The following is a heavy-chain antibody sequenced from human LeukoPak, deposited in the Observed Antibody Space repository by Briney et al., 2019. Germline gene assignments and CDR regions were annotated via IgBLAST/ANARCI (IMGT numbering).Heavy chain of an antibody. V-gene: IGHV1-2*02. J-gene: IGHJ4*02. Sequence: ASVKVSCKASGYPFTGYYLLWVRQAPGQGLECVGWINPHSGVTTYAQNFQGRVTMTRDTSISTAYLELSGLKSDDTAVYYCARNYGSGDFDLWGQGTLVTVSS. CDR2: INPHSGVT. CDR1: GYPFTGYY. CDR3: ARNYGSGDFDL. D-gene: IGHD3-10*01.